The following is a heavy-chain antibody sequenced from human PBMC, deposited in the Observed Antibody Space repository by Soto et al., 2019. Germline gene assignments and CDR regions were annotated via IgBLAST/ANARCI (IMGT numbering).Heavy chain of an antibody. V-gene: IGHV4-59*12. CDR3: ARASRADAFDI. Sequence: QVQLQESGPGLVKPSETLSLTCTVSGGSISTYYWSWIRQSPGGGLEWIGYIYFSGTTNYNPSLKSXVTXSXGTSKIQFSLKLTSVTAADTAMYYCARASRADAFDIWGQGTVVTVSS. CDR1: GGSISTYY. CDR2: IYFSGTT. J-gene: IGHJ3*02.